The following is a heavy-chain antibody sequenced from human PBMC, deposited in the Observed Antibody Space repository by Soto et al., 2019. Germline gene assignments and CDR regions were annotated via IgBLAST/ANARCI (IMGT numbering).Heavy chain of an antibody. CDR1: GFSLHSRVKC. CDR3: ARMRAGSSGPFDS. CDR2: IDWEDDE. Sequence: GPTLVNPTQTLTLTCTFSGFSLHSRVKCVGWIRQSPGKALEWLALIDWEDDEYYTPSLRTRLTISKDTSKNQVVLTMTNMGTVDTATYYCARMRAGSSGPFDSWGPGVLVTVSS. J-gene: IGHJ4*02. V-gene: IGHV2-70*13. D-gene: IGHD6-19*01.